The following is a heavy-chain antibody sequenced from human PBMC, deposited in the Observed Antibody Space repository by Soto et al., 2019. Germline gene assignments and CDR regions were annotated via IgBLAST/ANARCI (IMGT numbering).Heavy chain of an antibody. V-gene: IGHV1-18*01. CDR1: GYTFTSYG. D-gene: IGHD3-16*01. CDR3: ARDWFGIDY. J-gene: IGHJ4*02. CDR2: INPYNGNT. Sequence: QVQLVQSGAEVKKPGASVKVSCKASGYTFTSYGISWVRQAPGQGLEWRGWINPYNGNTNYAQKIQGRVTMTTDTSTNTAYMELRRLRSDDTAVYYCARDWFGIDYWGQGTLVTVSS.